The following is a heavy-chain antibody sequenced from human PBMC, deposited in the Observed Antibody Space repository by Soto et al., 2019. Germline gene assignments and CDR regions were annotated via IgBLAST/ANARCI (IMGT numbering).Heavy chain of an antibody. D-gene: IGHD1-26*01. V-gene: IGHV3-53*01. CDR2: IVSGGST. J-gene: IGHJ4*02. Sequence: GSLRLSCXASGFKVGSSYVTWVRQAPGEGLEWVSVIVSGGSTHYADSVTGRFTVSRDVSNNTVYLHMSSLRAEDTAVYFCATDSRNVGIGYFDSWGLGTLVTVSS. CDR3: ATDSRNVGIGYFDS. CDR1: GFKVGSSY.